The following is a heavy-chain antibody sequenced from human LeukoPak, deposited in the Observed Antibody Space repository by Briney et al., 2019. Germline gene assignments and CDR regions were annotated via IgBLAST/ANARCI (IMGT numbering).Heavy chain of an antibody. D-gene: IGHD2-2*01. J-gene: IGHJ6*03. CDR1: GGSISSSSYY. V-gene: IGHV4-39*07. Sequence: SETLSLTCTVSGGSISSSSYYWGWIRQPPGKGLEWIGSIYYSGSTNYNPSLESRVTISVDTSKNQFSLKLSSVTAADTAVYYRARVPWGDLGYCSSTSCRRYYYHMDVWGKGTTATVSS. CDR3: ARVPWGDLGYCSSTSCRRYYYHMDV. CDR2: IYYSGST.